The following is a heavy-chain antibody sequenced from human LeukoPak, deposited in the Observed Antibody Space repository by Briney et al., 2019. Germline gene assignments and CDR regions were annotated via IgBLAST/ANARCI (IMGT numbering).Heavy chain of an antibody. D-gene: IGHD3-10*01. CDR3: ARDGSSYGSGSYFWYYYYGMDV. V-gene: IGHV3-7*01. CDR2: IKQDGSEK. Sequence: PGGSLRLSCAASGFTFSSYWMSWVRQAPGKGLEWVANIKQDGSEKYYVDSVKGRFTISRDNAKNSLYLQMNSLRAEDTAVYYCARDGSSYGSGSYFWYYYYGMDVWGQGTTVTVSS. CDR1: GFTFSSYW. J-gene: IGHJ6*02.